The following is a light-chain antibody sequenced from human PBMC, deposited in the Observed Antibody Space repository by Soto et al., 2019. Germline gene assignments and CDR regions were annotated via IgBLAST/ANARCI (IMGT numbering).Light chain of an antibody. Sequence: EVVLTQSPGTLSLSPGERATLSCRASQNIRGNELAWYQQKPGQAPRLLIYRGSSRATGIPDRFSGRGSGTNFTLTISRLEPEDFAVYYCQDYGTSAPWTFGHGTTVAIK. CDR3: QDYGTSAPWT. V-gene: IGKV3-20*01. CDR2: RGS. J-gene: IGKJ1*01. CDR1: QNIRGNE.